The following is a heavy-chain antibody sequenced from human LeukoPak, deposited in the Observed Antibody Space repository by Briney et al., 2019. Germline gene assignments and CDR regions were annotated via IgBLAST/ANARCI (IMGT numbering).Heavy chain of an antibody. CDR3: ARVSYGSGSYGWFDP. D-gene: IGHD3-10*01. Sequence: PGGSLRLSCAASGFTFSSYSMNWVRQAPGKGLEWVSYISSSSSTIYYADSVKGRFTISRDNAKNSLYLQMNSLRAEDTAVYYCARVSYGSGSYGWFDPWGQGTLVTVSS. J-gene: IGHJ5*02. CDR2: ISSSSSTI. V-gene: IGHV3-48*04. CDR1: GFTFSSYS.